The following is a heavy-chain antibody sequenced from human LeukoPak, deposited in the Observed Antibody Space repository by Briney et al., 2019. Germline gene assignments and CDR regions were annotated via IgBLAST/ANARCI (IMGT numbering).Heavy chain of an antibody. CDR3: ARDSSGWYRGVDS. J-gene: IGHJ4*02. Sequence: GGSLRLSCAASGFTFNTSSMNWVRQAPGKGLEWVSYISRSGSNKYYADSVKGRFTISRDNAKNSLDLQMNSLRAEDTAVYYCARDSSGWYRGVDSWGQGTLVTVSS. CDR1: GFTFNTSS. D-gene: IGHD6-19*01. V-gene: IGHV3-48*04. CDR2: ISRSGSNK.